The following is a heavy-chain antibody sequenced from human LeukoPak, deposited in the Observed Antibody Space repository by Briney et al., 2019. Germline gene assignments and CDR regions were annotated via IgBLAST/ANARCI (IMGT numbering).Heavy chain of an antibody. Sequence: ASVKVSCKASGYTFTGYYMHWVRQAPGQGLEWMGWINPNSGGTNYAQKVQGRVTMTTDTSTNTAYMELRSLRSDDTAVYYCARDFGYYGSGRYFEYWGQGTLVTVSS. J-gene: IGHJ4*02. V-gene: IGHV1-2*02. D-gene: IGHD3-10*01. CDR3: ARDFGYYGSGRYFEY. CDR1: GYTFTGYY. CDR2: INPNSGGT.